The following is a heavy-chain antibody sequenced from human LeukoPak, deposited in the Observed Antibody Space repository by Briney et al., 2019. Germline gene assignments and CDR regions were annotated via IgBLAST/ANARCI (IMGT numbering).Heavy chain of an antibody. CDR2: ISYDGSNK. J-gene: IGHJ4*02. Sequence: PGRSLRLSCAASGFTFSSYDMHWVRQAPGKGLERVAVISYDGSNKYYADSVKGRFTISRDNSKNTLYLQMNSLRAEDTAVYYCAREGYSSSFDYWGQGTLVTVSS. D-gene: IGHD6-19*01. CDR3: AREGYSSSFDY. V-gene: IGHV3-30-3*01. CDR1: GFTFSSYD.